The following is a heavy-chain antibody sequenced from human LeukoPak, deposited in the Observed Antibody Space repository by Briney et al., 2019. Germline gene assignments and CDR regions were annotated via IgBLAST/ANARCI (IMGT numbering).Heavy chain of an antibody. CDR1: GGSISSYY. CDR3: ARSCRILDIVATIRARLGGNGFDI. J-gene: IGHJ3*02. V-gene: IGHV4-4*07. CDR2: LYTSGNT. D-gene: IGHD5-12*01. Sequence: SETLSLTCTVSGGSISSYYWSWIRQPAGKGLEWIGRLYTSGNTNYNPSLKSRVTMSVDTSKNQFSLKLSSVTAADKAVYYCARSCRILDIVATIRARLGGNGFDIWGQGTMVTVSS.